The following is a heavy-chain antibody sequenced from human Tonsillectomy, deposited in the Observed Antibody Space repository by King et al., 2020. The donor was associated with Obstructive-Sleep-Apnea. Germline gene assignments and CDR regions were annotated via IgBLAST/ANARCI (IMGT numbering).Heavy chain of an antibody. CDR1: GFTFSSFA. CDR3: AKDYYDFWSGYLGPFDY. CDR2: ISGSGGTT. Sequence: VQLVESGGGLVQPGGSLRLSCAASGFTFSSFAMSWVRQAPGKGLEWVSTISGSGGTTYYADSVKGRFTISRHNSRKMLYLQMNSLRAEDTAVYYCAKDYYDFWSGYLGPFDYWGQGTLVTVSS. D-gene: IGHD3-3*01. J-gene: IGHJ4*02. V-gene: IGHV3-23*04.